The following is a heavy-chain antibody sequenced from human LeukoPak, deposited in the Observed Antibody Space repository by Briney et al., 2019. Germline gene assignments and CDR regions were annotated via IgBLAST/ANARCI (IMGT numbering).Heavy chain of an antibody. CDR2: CRNKANSYTT. D-gene: IGHD3-10*01. V-gene: IGHV3-72*01. J-gene: IGHJ4*02. Sequence: GGSLRLSCAASGFTFSDHYMDWVRQAPGKGQEWVGRCRNKANSYTTEYAASVEGRFTISRDDSKNSLYLQMNSLKAEDTAVYYCAGEAGCYGPMVYWGQGTLVTVSS. CDR3: AGEAGCYGPMVY. CDR1: GFTFSDHY.